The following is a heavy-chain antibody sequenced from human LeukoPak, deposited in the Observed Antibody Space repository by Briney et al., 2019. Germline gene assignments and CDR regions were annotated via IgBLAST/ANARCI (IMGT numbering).Heavy chain of an antibody. CDR3: AKDGIVGAVTDAFDI. CDR2: ISYDGSNK. J-gene: IGHJ3*02. Sequence: GGSLRLSCAASGFTFSSYAMSWVRQAPGKGLEWVAVISYDGSNKYYADSVKGRFTISRDNSKNTLYLQMNSLRAEDTAVYYCAKDGIVGAVTDAFDIWGQGTMVTVSS. D-gene: IGHD1-26*01. V-gene: IGHV3-30*18. CDR1: GFTFSSYA.